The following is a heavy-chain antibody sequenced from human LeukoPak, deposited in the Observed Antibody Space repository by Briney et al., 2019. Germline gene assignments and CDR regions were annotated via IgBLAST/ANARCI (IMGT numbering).Heavy chain of an antibody. CDR3: TTVLEFYGSGSYYDAP. Sequence: GGSLRLSCAASGFAFSNAWMNWVRQAPGKGLEWVGRIKSEPEGGTTDYAAPVKGRFTVSRDDSKDTLYLQMNSLQTDDTAVYYCTTVLEFYGSGSYYDAPWGQGTLVTVSS. J-gene: IGHJ5*02. CDR1: GFAFSNAW. CDR2: IKSEPEGGTT. D-gene: IGHD3-10*01. V-gene: IGHV3-15*01.